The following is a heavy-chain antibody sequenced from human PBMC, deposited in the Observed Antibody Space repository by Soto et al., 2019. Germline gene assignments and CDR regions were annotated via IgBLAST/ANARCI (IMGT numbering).Heavy chain of an antibody. D-gene: IGHD3-10*01. Sequence: SETLSLTCAVSGGSISSGGYCWSWIRQPPGKGLEWMGYIYHSGSTYYNPSLKSRVTISVDRSKSQFSLKLSSVTAADTAVYYSASTRSWSHHTWPHRLARWGKVNIVSV. CDR1: GGSISSGGYC. J-gene: IGHJ6*01. CDR3: ASTRSWSHHTWPHRLAR. V-gene: IGHV4-30-2*01. CDR2: IYHSGST.